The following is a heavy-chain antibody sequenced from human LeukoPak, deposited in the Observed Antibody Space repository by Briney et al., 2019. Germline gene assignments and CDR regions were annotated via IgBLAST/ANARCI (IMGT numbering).Heavy chain of an antibody. CDR1: GFTVSCNF. D-gene: IGHD3-22*01. CDR3: ARALGYDSSGYDAFDI. V-gene: IGHV4-59*02. J-gene: IGHJ3*02. Sequence: GSLRLSCAASGFTVSCNFLSWVRQTPGKGLEWIGYIYYSGSTNYNPSLKSRVTISVDTSKNQFSLKLSSVTAADTAVYYCARALGYDSSGYDAFDIWGQGTMVTVSS. CDR2: IYYSGST.